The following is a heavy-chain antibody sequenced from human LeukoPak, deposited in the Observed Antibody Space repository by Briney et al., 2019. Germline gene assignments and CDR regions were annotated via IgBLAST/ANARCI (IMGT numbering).Heavy chain of an antibody. V-gene: IGHV3-23*01. Sequence: GGSLRLSCAASGFTFSSYAMTWVRLAPGRGLEWVSSISTGGGSTYFADSVKGRFTMSRDNSKNTLYLQMNSLRAEDTAVYYCAKPAVGGRSKTFFDYWGQGTLVTVSS. CDR1: GFTFSSYA. J-gene: IGHJ4*02. D-gene: IGHD1-26*01. CDR3: AKPAVGGRSKTFFDY. CDR2: ISTGGGST.